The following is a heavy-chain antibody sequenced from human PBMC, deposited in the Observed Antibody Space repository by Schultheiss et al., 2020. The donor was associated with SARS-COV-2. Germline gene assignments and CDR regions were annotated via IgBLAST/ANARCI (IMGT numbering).Heavy chain of an antibody. D-gene: IGHD1-1*01. CDR3: ARVTTGTLGYNWFDP. CDR1: GFTFSSYW. CDR2: ITGSGGST. Sequence: GGSLRLSCAASGFTFSSYWMHWVRQAPGKGLEWVSTITGSGGSTYYADSVKGRFTISRDNSKNTLYLQMNSLRAEDTAVYYCARVTTGTLGYNWFDPWGQGTLVTVSS. V-gene: IGHV3-23*01. J-gene: IGHJ5*02.